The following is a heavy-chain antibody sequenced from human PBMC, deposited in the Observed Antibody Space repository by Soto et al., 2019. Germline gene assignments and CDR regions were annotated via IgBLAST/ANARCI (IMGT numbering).Heavy chain of an antibody. Sequence: QVQLVESGGGVVQPGRSLRLSSAASGFTFSNYGMHWVRQAPGKGLEWVALISYDGYNKYYADSVKGRFTISRDSSKSTLYLQMDSLKAEDTAVYYCAKDPANVEIHGAFDYWGQGTLVTVSS. CDR2: ISYDGYNK. J-gene: IGHJ4*02. V-gene: IGHV3-30*18. D-gene: IGHD4-17*01. CDR3: AKDPANVEIHGAFDY. CDR1: GFTFSNYG.